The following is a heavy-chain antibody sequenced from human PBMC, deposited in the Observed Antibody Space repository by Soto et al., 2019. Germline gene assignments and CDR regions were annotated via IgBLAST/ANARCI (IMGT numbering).Heavy chain of an antibody. CDR3: ARDYCSSTSCYVSEGDYYYGMDV. J-gene: IGHJ6*02. CDR2: INSDGSST. V-gene: IGHV3-74*01. Sequence: PGRSKRLSSGASGFTFSSYWMHWVRQAPGKGLVWVSRINSDGSSTSYADSVKGRFTISRDNAKNTLYLQMNSLRAEDTAVYYCARDYCSSTSCYVSEGDYYYGMDVWGQGTTVTVSS. D-gene: IGHD2-2*01. CDR1: GFTFSSYW.